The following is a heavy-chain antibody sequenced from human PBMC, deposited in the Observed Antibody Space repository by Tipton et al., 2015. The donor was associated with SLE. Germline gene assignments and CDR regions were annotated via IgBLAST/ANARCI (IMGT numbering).Heavy chain of an antibody. CDR1: GFTFDNFA. CDR3: AKGGNYGAHDF. D-gene: IGHD4-17*01. J-gene: IGHJ4*02. CDR2: ISGSGDKT. Sequence: SLRLSCATSGFTFDNFAMHWVRQAPGKGLEWVSAISGSGDKTYYTDSVKGRFTISRDNSRNTVYLQMSSLLPEDTAIYYCAKGGNYGAHDFWGQGTLVTVSS. V-gene: IGHV3-23*01.